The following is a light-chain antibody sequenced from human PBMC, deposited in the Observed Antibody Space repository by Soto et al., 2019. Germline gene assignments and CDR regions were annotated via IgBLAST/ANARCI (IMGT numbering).Light chain of an antibody. Sequence: DIQMTQSPSSLSASVGDRVTITCRASQSISDYLNCYQQKPGEAPKLLIYSASSLRSGVPSRFSGSGSGTEFTLTISSLQPEDFATYYCQQSYITPPITFGQGTRLDFK. CDR2: SAS. J-gene: IGKJ5*01. CDR3: QQSYITPPIT. V-gene: IGKV1-39*01. CDR1: QSISDY.